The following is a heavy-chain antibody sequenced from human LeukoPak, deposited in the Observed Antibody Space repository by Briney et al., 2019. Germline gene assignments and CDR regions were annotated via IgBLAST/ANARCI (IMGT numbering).Heavy chain of an antibody. Sequence: PGGSLRLSCATSGVIFSTYALSWVRQAPGKGLEWASSISGSGGSTYHADPVKGRFTISRDSSKNTLYLQMNSLRAEDTAIYYCARVIRAAPGKGYFDYWGQGTLVTVSS. J-gene: IGHJ4*02. CDR3: ARVIRAAPGKGYFDY. D-gene: IGHD6-13*01. V-gene: IGHV3-23*01. CDR2: ISGSGGST. CDR1: GVIFSTYA.